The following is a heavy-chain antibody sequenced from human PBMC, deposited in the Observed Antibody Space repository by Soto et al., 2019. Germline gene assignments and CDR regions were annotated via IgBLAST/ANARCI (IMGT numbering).Heavy chain of an antibody. J-gene: IGHJ6*02. CDR2: ICHSGYT. CDR1: GGSISSGGYY. V-gene: IGHV4-31*03. Sequence: PSETLSLTCTVSGGSISSGGYYWTWIRQHPGKGLEWIAYICHSGYTFYNPSLKSRVTMSVDTSKNQFSLKLRSVTAADTAVYYCAKWEGLGSDYYYYAMDVWGQGTTVTVSS. D-gene: IGHD1-26*01. CDR3: AKWEGLGSDYYYYAMDV.